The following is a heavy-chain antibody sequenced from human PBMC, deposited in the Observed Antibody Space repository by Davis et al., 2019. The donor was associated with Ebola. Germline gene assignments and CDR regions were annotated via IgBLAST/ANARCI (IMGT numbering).Heavy chain of an antibody. V-gene: IGHV4-61*01. CDR3: GRDVGPNDY. D-gene: IGHD3-10*01. CDR2: IYCSGST. CDR1: GGSVSSGSYY. Sequence: SETLSLTCTVSGGSVSSGSYYWSWIRQPPEKGLEWVGYIYCSGSTNCNPSLKSRVTISVDTSKNQFSLKLSSVTAADTAVYYCGRDVGPNDYWGQGTLVTVSS. J-gene: IGHJ4*02.